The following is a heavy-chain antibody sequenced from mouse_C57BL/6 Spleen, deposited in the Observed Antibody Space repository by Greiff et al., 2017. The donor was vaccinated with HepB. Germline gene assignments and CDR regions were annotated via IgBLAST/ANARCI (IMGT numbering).Heavy chain of an antibody. V-gene: IGHV1-80*01. CDR2: IYPGDGDT. CDR1: GYAFSSYW. Sequence: VQLQQSGAELVKPGASVKISCKASGYAFSSYWMNWVKQRPGKGLEWIGQIYPGDGDTNYNGKFKGKATLTADKSSSTAYMQLSSLTSEDSAVYFCARWSYGSSFLYYFDYWGQGTTLTVSS. CDR3: ARWSYGSSFLYYFDY. J-gene: IGHJ2*01. D-gene: IGHD1-1*01.